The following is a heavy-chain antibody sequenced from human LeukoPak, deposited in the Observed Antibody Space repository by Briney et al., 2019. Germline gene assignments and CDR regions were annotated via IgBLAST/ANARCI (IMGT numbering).Heavy chain of an antibody. CDR2: ISNSGSST. V-gene: IGHV3-23*01. CDR1: GFTFTTYG. CDR3: ARGGSSGSTGDY. Sequence: PGGSLRLSCAASGFTFTTYGMNWVRQAPGKGLEWISTISNSGSSTYYADSVKGRFTISRDNSKNTLYLQMNSLRVEDTAVYYCARGGSSGSTGDYWGQGTLVTVPS. J-gene: IGHJ4*02. D-gene: IGHD6-19*01.